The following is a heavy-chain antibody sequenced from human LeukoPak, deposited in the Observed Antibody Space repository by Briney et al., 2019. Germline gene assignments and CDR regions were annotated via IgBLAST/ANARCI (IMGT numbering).Heavy chain of an antibody. CDR3: ARGTTAVTGDFDY. CDR2: SNPNGGGT. D-gene: IGHD4-17*01. CDR1: GYTFTDYY. V-gene: IGHV1-2*02. J-gene: IGHJ4*02. Sequence: GAAVKVSCKASGYTFTDYYMHGVRHAPGHGLEWMAWSNPNGGGTYYAQKFQRRVTMNSDTYIRTDYMVLSSLRSDDTAVYYCARGTTAVTGDFDYWGQGTLVTVSS.